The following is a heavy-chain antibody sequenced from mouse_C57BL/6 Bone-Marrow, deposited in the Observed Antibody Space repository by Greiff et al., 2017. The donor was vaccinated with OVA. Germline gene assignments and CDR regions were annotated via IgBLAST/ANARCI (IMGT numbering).Heavy chain of an antibody. CDR2: INPNNGGT. D-gene: IGHD2-3*01. V-gene: IGHV1-26*01. CDR1: GYTFTDYY. CDR3: AFYDGYYFDY. J-gene: IGHJ2*01. Sequence: VQLQQSGPELVKPGASVKISCKASGYTFTDYYMNWVKQSHGKSLEWIGDINPNNGGTSYNQKFKGKATLTVDKSSSTAYMELRSLTSEDSAVYYCAFYDGYYFDYWGQGTTLTVSS.